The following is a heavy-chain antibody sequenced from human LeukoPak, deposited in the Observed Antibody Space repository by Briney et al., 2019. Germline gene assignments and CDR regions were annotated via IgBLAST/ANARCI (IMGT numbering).Heavy chain of an antibody. V-gene: IGHV4-34*01. CDR1: GGSFSGYY. Sequence: SETLSLTCAVYGGSFSGYYWSWIRQPPGKGLEWIGEINHSGSTNYNPSLKSRVTISVDTSKNQFSLKLSSVTAADTAVYYCARLSMVRGVKGAFDIWGQGTMVTVSS. D-gene: IGHD3-10*01. J-gene: IGHJ3*02. CDR2: INHSGST. CDR3: ARLSMVRGVKGAFDI.